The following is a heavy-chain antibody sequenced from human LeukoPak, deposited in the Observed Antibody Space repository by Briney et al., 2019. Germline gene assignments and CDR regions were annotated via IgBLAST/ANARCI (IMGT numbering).Heavy chain of an antibody. Sequence: PSETLSLTCTVSGGSISSYYGSWVRQPPGKGLEWIGYIYYSGSTNYNPSLKSRVTISVDTSKNQFSLKLSSVTAADTAVYYCASSDPVPTGTDFTYWDQGTLVTVSS. J-gene: IGHJ4*02. CDR2: IYYSGST. CDR3: ASSDPVPTGTDFTY. V-gene: IGHV4-59*12. D-gene: IGHD1-1*01. CDR1: GGSISSYY.